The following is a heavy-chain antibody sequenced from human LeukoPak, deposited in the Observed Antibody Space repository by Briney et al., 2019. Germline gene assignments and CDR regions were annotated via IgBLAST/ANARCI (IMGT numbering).Heavy chain of an antibody. V-gene: IGHV6-1*01. CDR1: GDSVSSNSVA. Sequence: SRTLSLTCAISGDSVSSNSVAWNWIRQSPSRGLEWLGSTYYRSKWYNDYALSVKSRITINPETSKNQFSLQLNSVTPEDTAVYYCARDRGSLRYYFDYWGQGTLVTVSS. J-gene: IGHJ4*02. CDR3: ARDRGSLRYYFDY. CDR2: TYYRSKWYN. D-gene: IGHD1-26*01.